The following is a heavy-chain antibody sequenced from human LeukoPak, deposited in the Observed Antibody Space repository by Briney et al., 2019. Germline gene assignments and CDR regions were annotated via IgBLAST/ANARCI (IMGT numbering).Heavy chain of an antibody. Sequence: PGGSLRLSCAASGFTFSSYSMNWVRQAPGKGLEWVSSISSSSSYIYYADSVKGRFTVSRDNAKNTLYLQMNSLGVEDTAIYYCARAGSYRFDYWGPGTQVTVSS. CDR1: GFTFSSYS. J-gene: IGHJ4*02. CDR3: ARAGSYRFDY. V-gene: IGHV3-21*01. CDR2: ISSSSSYI. D-gene: IGHD3-16*02.